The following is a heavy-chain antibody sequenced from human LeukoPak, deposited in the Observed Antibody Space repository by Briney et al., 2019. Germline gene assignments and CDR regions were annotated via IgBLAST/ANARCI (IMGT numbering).Heavy chain of an antibody. CDR2: ISYSGST. CDR3: AREPTSGREPTSGRPLDY. J-gene: IGHJ4*02. Sequence: SQTLSLTCTVSGGSISSGGYYWSWVRQHPGKGLVWIGYISYSGSTYYNPSLKSRVTISVDTSKNQFSLKLTSVTAADTAVYYCAREPTSGREPTSGRPLDYWGQGTLVTVSS. V-gene: IGHV4-31*03. D-gene: IGHD5-12*01. CDR1: GGSISSGGYY.